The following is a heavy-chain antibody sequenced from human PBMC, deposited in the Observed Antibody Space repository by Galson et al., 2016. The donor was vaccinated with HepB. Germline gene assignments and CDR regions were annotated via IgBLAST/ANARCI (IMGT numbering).Heavy chain of an antibody. CDR3: ARVEYNSSSGANRFDY. Sequence: SCKASGYTFTSYDINWVRQATGQGLEWMGWMNPNNGNTGYAQELQGRVTMTRDTSISTAYMEVSSLRYDDTAVYYCARVEYNSSSGANRFDYWGQGTLVTVSS. D-gene: IGHD6-6*01. CDR1: GYTFTSYD. J-gene: IGHJ4*02. V-gene: IGHV1-8*01. CDR2: MNPNNGNT.